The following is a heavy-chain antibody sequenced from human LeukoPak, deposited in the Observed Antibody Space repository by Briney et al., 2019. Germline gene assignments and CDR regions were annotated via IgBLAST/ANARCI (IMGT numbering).Heavy chain of an antibody. Sequence: GGSLRLSCAASGFSFNSYYMNWVRQAPGKGPEWVANIKQDGDEKHYVDSVKGRFTISRDNSKNTLYLQMNSLRAEDTAVYYCARDQKKWVITTVDYWGQGTLVTVSS. CDR2: IKQDGDEK. J-gene: IGHJ4*02. CDR1: GFSFNSYY. V-gene: IGHV3-7*01. D-gene: IGHD3-22*01. CDR3: ARDQKKWVITTVDY.